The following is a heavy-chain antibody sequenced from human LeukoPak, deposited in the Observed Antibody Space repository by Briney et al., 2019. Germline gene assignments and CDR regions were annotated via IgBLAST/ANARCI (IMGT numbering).Heavy chain of an antibody. J-gene: IGHJ4*02. CDR2: IYYSGST. V-gene: IGHV4-39*07. Sequence: PSETLSLTCTVSGGSISSSSYYWGWIRQPPGKGLEWIGSIYYSGSTYYNPSLKSRVTISVDTSKNQFSLKLSSVTAADTAVYYCATHSGSYFYYFDYWGQGTLVTVSS. CDR3: ATHSGSYFYYFDY. D-gene: IGHD1-26*01. CDR1: GGSISSSSYY.